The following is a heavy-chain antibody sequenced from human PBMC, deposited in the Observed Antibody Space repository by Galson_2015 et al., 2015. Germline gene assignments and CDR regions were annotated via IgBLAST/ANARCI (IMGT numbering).Heavy chain of an antibody. J-gene: IGHJ4*02. Sequence: PPVGEPTQTPTLTCTVPGVSPRTRGGGGGGVRPPPGKAPEWLALIFLDDDKRYSPSLKSGLTITKDTSKNQVVLTMTNMDPVDTATYFCAHAGIWSGYYWGYWGQGTLVTVSS. V-gene: IGHV2-5*02. CDR3: AHAGIWSGYYWGY. CDR2: IFLDDDK. CDR1: GVSPRTRGGG. D-gene: IGHD3-3*01.